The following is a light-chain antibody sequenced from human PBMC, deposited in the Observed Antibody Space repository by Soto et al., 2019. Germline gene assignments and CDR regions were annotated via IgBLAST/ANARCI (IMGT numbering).Light chain of an antibody. CDR2: ATS. V-gene: IGKV1-27*01. J-gene: IGKJ3*01. CDR1: QGISNY. CDR3: QKYNWPPFT. Sequence: DIQMTQSPSSLAASVGDRVTISCRASQGISNYLAWYQQKPGKAPKLLIYATSTLQSGVSSRFTGSGSGTDFTLTTSSLQPEDVATYYCQKYNWPPFTFGPGTKVDI.